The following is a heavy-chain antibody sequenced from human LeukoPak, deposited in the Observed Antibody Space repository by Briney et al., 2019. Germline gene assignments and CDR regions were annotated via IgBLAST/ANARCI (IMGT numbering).Heavy chain of an antibody. J-gene: IGHJ6*03. CDR1: GFTVSSNY. CDR2: IYSGGST. Sequence: PGGSLRLSCAASGFTVSSNYMSWVRQAPGKGLEWVSVIYSGGSTYYADSVKGRFTISRDNSKNTLYLQMNSLRAEDTAVYYCAKWGSAQQLATYYYYMDVWGKGTTVTVSS. CDR3: AKWGSAQQLATYYYYMDV. V-gene: IGHV3-53*05. D-gene: IGHD6-13*01.